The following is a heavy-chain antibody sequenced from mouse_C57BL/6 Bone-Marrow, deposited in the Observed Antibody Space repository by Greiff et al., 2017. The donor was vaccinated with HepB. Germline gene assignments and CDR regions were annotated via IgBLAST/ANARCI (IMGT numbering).Heavy chain of an antibody. CDR2: ISNGGGST. Sequence: EVKLVESGGGLVQPGGSLKLSCAASGFTFSDYYMYWVRQTPEKRLEWVAYISNGGGSTYYPDTVKGRFTISTDNAKTTLYLQMSRLKSEDTAMYYCARRENSGYFDYWGQGTTLTVSS. CDR3: ARRENSGYFDY. V-gene: IGHV5-12*01. J-gene: IGHJ2*01. CDR1: GFTFSDYY. D-gene: IGHD6-1*01.